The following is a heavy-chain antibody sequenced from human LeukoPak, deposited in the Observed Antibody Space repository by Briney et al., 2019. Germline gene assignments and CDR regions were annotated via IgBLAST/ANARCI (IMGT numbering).Heavy chain of an antibody. D-gene: IGHD6-13*01. V-gene: IGHV1-18*01. CDR3: ARTSSTWYGGVGDY. CDR1: GYTFTSYG. Sequence: VASVKVSCKAPGYTFTSYGISWVRQAPGQGLEWMGWISAYNGNTKNAQKFQGRVTMTTDTSTSTAYMELRSLRSDDTAVYYCARTSSTWYGGVGDYWGQGTLVTVSS. J-gene: IGHJ4*02. CDR2: ISAYNGNT.